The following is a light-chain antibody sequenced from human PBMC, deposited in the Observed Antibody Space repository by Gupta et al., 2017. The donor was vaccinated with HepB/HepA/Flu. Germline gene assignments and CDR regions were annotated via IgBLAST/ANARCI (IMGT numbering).Light chain of an antibody. CDR1: QRIDTY. CDR2: AAI. J-gene: IGKJ1*01. Sequence: ILMTQSPFSLSASGGDTITITCRASQRIDTYLHWYKQKPGKAPKLLIAAAIDLQSRVPSRFSGSGSGTDLTLTISGLQPEDFATYYCQQTDDTPQTFGQGTQVDIK. CDR3: QQTDDTPQT. V-gene: IGKV1-39*01.